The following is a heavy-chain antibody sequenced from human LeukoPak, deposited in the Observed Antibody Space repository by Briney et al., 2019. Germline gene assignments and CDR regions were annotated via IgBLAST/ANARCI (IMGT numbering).Heavy chain of an antibody. V-gene: IGHV4-4*09. CDR2: IYTSGST. Sequence: SETLSLICTVSGGSISSYYWSWIRQPPRKGLEWIGYIYTSGSTNYNPSLKSRVTISVDTSKNQFSLKLSSVTAADTAVYYCARQYDAFDIWGQGTMVTVSS. J-gene: IGHJ3*02. D-gene: IGHD4-11*01. CDR1: GGSISSYY. CDR3: ARQYDAFDI.